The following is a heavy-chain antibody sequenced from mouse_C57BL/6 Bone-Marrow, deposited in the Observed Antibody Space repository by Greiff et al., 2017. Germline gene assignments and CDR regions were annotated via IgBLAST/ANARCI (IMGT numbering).Heavy chain of an antibody. J-gene: IGHJ4*01. V-gene: IGHV1-19*01. D-gene: IGHD2-1*01. CDR3: ARRGFLLRHAMDY. CDR2: INPYNGGT. Sequence: VQLQQSGPVLVKPGASVKMSCKASGYTFTDYYMNWVKQSHGKSLEWIGVINPYNGGTSYNQKFKGKATLTVDKSSSTAYMELNSLTSEDSAVYYCARRGFLLRHAMDYWGQGTSVTVSS. CDR1: GYTFTDYY.